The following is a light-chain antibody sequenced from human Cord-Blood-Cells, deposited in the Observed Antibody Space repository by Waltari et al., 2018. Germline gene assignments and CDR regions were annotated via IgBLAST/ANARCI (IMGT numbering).Light chain of an antibody. Sequence: DIQMTQSPSSLSASVGDRVIITCRASQSISSYLNWYQQKPGKAPKLVIYAASSLQSGVPARFSGSGSGTDFTLTISSLQPEDVATYYCQQSYSTPWTFGQGTKVEIK. V-gene: IGKV1-39*01. CDR3: QQSYSTPWT. CDR1: QSISSY. J-gene: IGKJ1*01. CDR2: AAS.